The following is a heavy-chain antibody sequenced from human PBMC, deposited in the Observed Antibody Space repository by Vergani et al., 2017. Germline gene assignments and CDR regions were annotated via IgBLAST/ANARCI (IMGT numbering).Heavy chain of an antibody. D-gene: IGHD6-13*01. CDR3: ARGSSSYQREDGCDI. Sequence: EVQLVESGGGLVKPGGSLRLSCAASGFIFSDYNMNWVRQAPGKGLVWVSSIDPSSSYIYWADSVKGRFTISRDNAGNSLYLQMNSLRAEDTAVYYCARGSSSYQREDGCDIWGQETLVSVSS. J-gene: IGHJ3*02. V-gene: IGHV3-21*01. CDR1: GFIFSDYN. CDR2: IDPSSSYI.